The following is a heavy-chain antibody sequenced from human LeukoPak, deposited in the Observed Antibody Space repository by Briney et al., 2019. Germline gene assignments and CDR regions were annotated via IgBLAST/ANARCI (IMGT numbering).Heavy chain of an antibody. CDR1: GFTFSTYW. J-gene: IGHJ4*02. CDR2: ISGSGGST. D-gene: IGHD2-2*01. CDR3: AKDTFSYCSSTSCWHFDH. Sequence: PGGSLRLSCAASGFTFSTYWMHWVRQAPGKGLEWVSGISGSGGSTYYADSVKGRFTISRDNSKNTLYLQMNSLRAEDTAVYYCAKDTFSYCSSTSCWHFDHWGQGTLVTVSS. V-gene: IGHV3-23*01.